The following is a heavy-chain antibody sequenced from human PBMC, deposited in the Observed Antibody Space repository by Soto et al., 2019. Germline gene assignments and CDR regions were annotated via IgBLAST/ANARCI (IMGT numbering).Heavy chain of an antibody. CDR2: ISAYNGNT. CDR1: GYTFTSYG. D-gene: IGHD3-3*01. J-gene: IGHJ4*03. V-gene: IGHV1-18*01. Sequence: ASVKVSCKASGYTFTSYGISWVRQAPGQGLEWMGWISAYNGNTNYAQKLQGRVTMTTDTSTSTAYMELRSLRSDDTAVYYCARDQGDFWSGFRHFDYWGQGTTVTVSS. CDR3: ARDQGDFWSGFRHFDY.